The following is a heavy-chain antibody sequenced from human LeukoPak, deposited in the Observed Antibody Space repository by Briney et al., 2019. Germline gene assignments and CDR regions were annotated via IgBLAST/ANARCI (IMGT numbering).Heavy chain of an antibody. CDR2: IIPIFGTA. CDR1: GYTFTSYG. Sequence: SVKVSCKASGYTFTSYGISWVRQAPGQGLEWMGGIIPIFGTANYAQKFQGRVTITADKSTSTAYMELSSLRSEDTAVYYCARGPDSSGLAPEDWFDPWGQGTLVTVSS. V-gene: IGHV1-69*06. J-gene: IGHJ5*02. CDR3: ARGPDSSGLAPEDWFDP. D-gene: IGHD3-22*01.